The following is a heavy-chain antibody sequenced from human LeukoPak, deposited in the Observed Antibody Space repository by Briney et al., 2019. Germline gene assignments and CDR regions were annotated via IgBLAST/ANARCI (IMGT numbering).Heavy chain of an antibody. Sequence: GGSLRLSCAASGFTFSSYSMNWVRQAPGKGLEWASSISSSSTYIYYADSVKGRFTISRDNAKNSLYLQMNSLRAEDTAVYYCAREILGELYFDFWGQGTLVTVSS. V-gene: IGHV3-21*01. D-gene: IGHD3-10*01. CDR3: AREILGELYFDF. CDR1: GFTFSSYS. J-gene: IGHJ4*02. CDR2: ISSSSTYI.